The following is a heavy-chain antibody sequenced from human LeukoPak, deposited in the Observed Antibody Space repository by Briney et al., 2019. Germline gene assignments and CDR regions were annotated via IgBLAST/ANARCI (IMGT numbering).Heavy chain of an antibody. CDR1: GFTFSSYW. CDR2: INSDGSST. D-gene: IGHD3-22*01. J-gene: IGHJ4*02. CDR3: ARDSYDSSGYSKF. V-gene: IGHV3-74*01. Sequence: QPGGSLRLSCAASGFTFSSYWMHWVRQAPGKGLVWVSRINSDGSSTSYADSVKGRFTISRDNAKNSLYLQMNSLRAEDTAVYYCARDSYDSSGYSKFWGQGTLVTVSS.